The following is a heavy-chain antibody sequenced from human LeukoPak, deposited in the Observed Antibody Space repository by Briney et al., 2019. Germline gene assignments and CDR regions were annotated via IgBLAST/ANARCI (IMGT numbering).Heavy chain of an antibody. CDR2: INIDETSL. CDR3: ARETSEIYYMDV. CDR1: GFTFSSYA. J-gene: IGHJ6*03. D-gene: IGHD1-1*01. V-gene: IGHV3-74*03. Sequence: GGSLRLSCAASGFTFSSYAMSWVRQAPGKGLVWVSRINIDETSLTYADSVKGRFTISRDNAKNILYLQMDSLRAEDTAVYYCARETSEIYYMDVWGKGTTVTVSS.